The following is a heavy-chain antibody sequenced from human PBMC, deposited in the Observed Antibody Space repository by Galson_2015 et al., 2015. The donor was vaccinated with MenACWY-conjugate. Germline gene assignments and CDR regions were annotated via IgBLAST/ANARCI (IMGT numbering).Heavy chain of an antibody. CDR3: VKERGSLSHNYYFYFMDV. D-gene: IGHD6-6*01. V-gene: IGHV3-23*01. Sequence: SLRLSCAASGFTFSSYAMHWVRQAPGKGLEWVSAISASGGSTYYPDYAKGRFTISRDNSKNTLFLEMNSLRGEDTALYYCVKERGSLSHNYYFYFMDVWGKGTTVTVS. CDR2: ISASGGST. J-gene: IGHJ6*03. CDR1: GFTFSSYA.